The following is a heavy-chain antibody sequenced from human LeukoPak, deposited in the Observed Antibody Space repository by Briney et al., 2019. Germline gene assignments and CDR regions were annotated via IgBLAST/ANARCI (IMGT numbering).Heavy chain of an antibody. CDR1: GFTFSSYW. CDR2: IKSDGSDK. J-gene: IGHJ4*02. Sequence: GGSLRLSCAASGFTFSSYWMSWVRQAPGKGLEWVANIKSDGSDKYYVDSVKGRFTISRDNAKNSLYLQMNSLRAEDTAIYYCARASAAAGTRDYWGQGTLVTVSS. D-gene: IGHD6-13*01. V-gene: IGHV3-7*01. CDR3: ARASAAAGTRDY.